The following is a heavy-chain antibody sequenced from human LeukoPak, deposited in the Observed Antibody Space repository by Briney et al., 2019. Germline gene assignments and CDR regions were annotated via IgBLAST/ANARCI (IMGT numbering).Heavy chain of an antibody. Sequence: AISGSGGSTYYADSVKGRFTISRDNSKNTLYLQMNSLRAEDTAVYYCARGEWRTWGQGTLVTVSS. V-gene: IGHV3-23*01. J-gene: IGHJ5*02. D-gene: IGHD3-3*01. CDR2: ISGSGGST. CDR3: ARGEWRT.